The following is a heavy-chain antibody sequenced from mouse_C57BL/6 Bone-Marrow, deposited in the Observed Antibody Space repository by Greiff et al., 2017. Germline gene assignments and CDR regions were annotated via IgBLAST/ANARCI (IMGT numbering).Heavy chain of an antibody. J-gene: IGHJ1*03. CDR1: GYTFTDYY. CDR2: INPYNGGT. V-gene: IGHV1-19*01. CDR3: ARRTVVATWNWYFDV. Sequence: EVQLQQSGPVLVKPGASVKMSCKASGYTFTDYYMNWVKQSHGKSLEWIGVINPYNGGTSYNQKFKGKATLTVDKSSSTAYMELNSLTSEDSAVYYCARRTVVATWNWYFDVWGTGTTVTVSS. D-gene: IGHD1-1*01.